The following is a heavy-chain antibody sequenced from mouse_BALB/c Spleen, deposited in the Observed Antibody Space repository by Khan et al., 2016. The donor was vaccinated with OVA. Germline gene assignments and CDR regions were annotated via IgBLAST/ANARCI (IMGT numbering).Heavy chain of an antibody. CDR3: SRDGAYYRNDGWFAY. J-gene: IGHJ3*01. Sequence: VQLQQSGAELARPGASVKMSCKASGYTFTSYTINWIKQRPGQGLEWIGYINPSSGYTNYNQKFKDKATLTADKSSTTAYMQLSSLTSDDSAVYIGSRDGAYYRNDGWFAYWGQGTLATVSA. V-gene: IGHV1-4*01. CDR1: GYTFTSYT. D-gene: IGHD2-14*01. CDR2: INPSSGYT.